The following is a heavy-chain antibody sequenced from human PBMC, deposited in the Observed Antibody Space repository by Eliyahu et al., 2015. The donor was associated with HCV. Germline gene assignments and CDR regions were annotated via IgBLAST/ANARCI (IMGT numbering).Heavy chain of an antibody. J-gene: IGHJ4*02. V-gene: IGHV4-38-2*02. CDR1: GXSXSSGYY. D-gene: IGHD3-22*01. CDR2: IYHSGST. Sequence: QVQLQESGPGLVKPSETLSLTCXVSGXSXSSGYYWGWXRQPPGKGLEWXGSIYHSGSTYYNPSLKSRVTISVDTSKNQFSLKLSSVTAADTAVYYCARVMGYYYDSSGYIDYWGQGTLVTVSS. CDR3: ARVMGYYYDSSGYIDY.